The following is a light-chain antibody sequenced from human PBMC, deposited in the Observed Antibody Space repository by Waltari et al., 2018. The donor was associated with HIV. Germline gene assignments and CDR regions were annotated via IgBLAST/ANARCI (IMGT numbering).Light chain of an antibody. CDR1: SPNSGAGYD. V-gene: IGLV1-40*01. CDR2: GNS. Sequence: QSVLTPPPSVSGAPGQRVTISCTGSSPNSGAGYDVPWYQQLPGPAPKLLIYGNSNRPSGVPDRFSGSESGTSASLAITGLQAEDEADYYCQSYDSSRSGYVFGTGTKVTVL. CDR3: QSYDSSRSGYV. J-gene: IGLJ1*01.